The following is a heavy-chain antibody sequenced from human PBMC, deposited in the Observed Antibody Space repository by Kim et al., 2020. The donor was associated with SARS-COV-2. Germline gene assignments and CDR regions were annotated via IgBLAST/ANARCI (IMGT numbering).Heavy chain of an antibody. V-gene: IGHV6-1*01. D-gene: IGHD4-17*01. CDR3: ARERDYGGNSADFDY. CDR2: TYYRSKWSN. J-gene: IGHJ4*02. Sequence: SQTLSLTCAISGDSVYSNSAAWNWIRQSPSRGLEWLGRTYYRSKWSNDYAVSVRSRITINPDTSKNQFSLQLNSVTPEDTAVYYCARERDYGGNSADFDYWGQGTLVTVSS. CDR1: GDSVYSNSAA.